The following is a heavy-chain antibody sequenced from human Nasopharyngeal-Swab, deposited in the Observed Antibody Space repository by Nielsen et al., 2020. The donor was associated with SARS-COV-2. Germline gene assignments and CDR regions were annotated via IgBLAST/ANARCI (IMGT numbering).Heavy chain of an antibody. V-gene: IGHV3-30-3*01. CDR3: ARDPDSSGYYEDAFDI. J-gene: IGHJ3*02. CDR1: GFTFSSYA. D-gene: IGHD3-22*01. Sequence: GGSLRLSCAASGFTFSSYAMHWVRQAPGKGLEWVAVMSYDGSNKYYADSVKGRFTISRDNSKNTLYLQMNSLRAEDTAVYYCARDPDSSGYYEDAFDIWGKGTMVTVSS. CDR2: MSYDGSNK.